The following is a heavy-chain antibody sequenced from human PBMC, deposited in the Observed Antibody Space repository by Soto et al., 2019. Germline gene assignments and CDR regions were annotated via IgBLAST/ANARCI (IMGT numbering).Heavy chain of an antibody. J-gene: IGHJ5*02. V-gene: IGHV1-24*01. CDR1: GYTLTELS. CDR3: ATVFLRLRVSTSENWFDP. D-gene: IGHD6-13*01. CDR2: FDPEDGET. Sequence: ASVKVSCKVSGYTLTELSMHWVRQAPGKGLEWMGGFDPEDGETIYAQKFQGRVTMTEDTSTDTAYMELSSLRSEDTAVYYCATVFLRLRVSTSENWFDPWGQGTLVTVSS.